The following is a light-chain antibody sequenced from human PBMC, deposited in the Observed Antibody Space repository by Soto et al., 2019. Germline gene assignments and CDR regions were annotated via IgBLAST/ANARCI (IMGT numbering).Light chain of an antibody. J-gene: IGLJ2*01. CDR1: SSDIGAYNF. CDR3: TSWTTSTTMI. CDR2: DVN. V-gene: IGLV2-14*03. Sequence: QSALTQPASVSGSPGQSITISCTGTSSDIGAYNFVSWYQQHPGKAPKLMLYDVNIRPSGVSNRFSGSKSGYTASLTISGLQAEDEADYYCTSWTTSTTMIFGGGTKLTV.